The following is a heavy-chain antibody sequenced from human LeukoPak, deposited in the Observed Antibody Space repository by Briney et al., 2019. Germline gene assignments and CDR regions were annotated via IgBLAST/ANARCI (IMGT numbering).Heavy chain of an antibody. CDR3: ASALLVP. D-gene: IGHD2-15*01. CDR2: IYCTGTT. J-gene: IGHJ5*02. Sequence: SETLSLTCTVSGDSISSSDYYWGWLRQPPGKGLEWVGSIYCTGTTYYTPSLKRRVTISFDTSKNKFSLNLTSVSVADTAVYSSASALLVPWGQGTLVTVSS. CDR1: GDSISSSDYY. V-gene: IGHV4-39*07.